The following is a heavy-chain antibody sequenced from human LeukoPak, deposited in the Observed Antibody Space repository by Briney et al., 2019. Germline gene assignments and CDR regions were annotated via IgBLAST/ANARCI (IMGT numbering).Heavy chain of an antibody. D-gene: IGHD2-15*01. CDR3: ARCVGPHGAFDI. J-gene: IGHJ3*02. Sequence: ASVKVSCKASGYTFTSYGISWVRQAPGQGLEWMGWISTHNGNTNYAQKLQGRVTMTTDTSTSTAYMELRSLRSDDTAVYYCARCVGPHGAFDIWGQGTMVTVSS. V-gene: IGHV1-18*01. CDR1: GYTFTSYG. CDR2: ISTHNGNT.